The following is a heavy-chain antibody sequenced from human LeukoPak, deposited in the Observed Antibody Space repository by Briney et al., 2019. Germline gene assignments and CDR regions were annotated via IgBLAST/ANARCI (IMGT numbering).Heavy chain of an antibody. CDR2: ISSSSSYI. CDR1: GFTFSSYG. V-gene: IGHV3-21*01. CDR3: ARTYCSSTSCYVGYFDY. J-gene: IGHJ4*02. D-gene: IGHD2-2*01. Sequence: GGSLRLSCAASGFTFSSYGMSWVRQAPGKGLEWVSSISSSSSYIYYADSVKGRFTISRDNAKNSLYLQMNSLRAEDTAVYYCARTYCSSTSCYVGYFDYWGQGTLVTVSS.